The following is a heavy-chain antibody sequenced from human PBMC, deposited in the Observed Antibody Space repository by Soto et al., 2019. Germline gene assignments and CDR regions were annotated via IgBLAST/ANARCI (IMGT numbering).Heavy chain of an antibody. CDR3: ARAAAIFDWLNYYYYGMDV. D-gene: IGHD3-9*01. CDR1: GGSISSGGYY. Sequence: QVQLQESGPGLVKPSQTLSLTCTVSGGSISSGGYYWSWIRQHPGKGLEWIGYIYYSGSTYYNPSLKSRVTISVDTSKNQFSLKLSSVTAADTAVYYCARAAAIFDWLNYYYYGMDVWGQGTTVTVSS. V-gene: IGHV4-31*03. J-gene: IGHJ6*02. CDR2: IYYSGST.